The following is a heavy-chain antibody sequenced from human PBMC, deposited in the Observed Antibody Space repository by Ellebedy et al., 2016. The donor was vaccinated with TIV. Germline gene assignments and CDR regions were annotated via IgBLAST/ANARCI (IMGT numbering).Heavy chain of an antibody. CDR2: VFYTGNT. J-gene: IGHJ4*02. V-gene: IGHV4-59*12. CDR3: AKARDRSLGQ. D-gene: IGHD1-14*01. CDR1: GGSINGFF. Sequence: MPGGSLRLSCTVSGGSINGFFCSWIRQAQGRGLEWLGYVFYTGNTYYNPSLRSRVAMSVDTSKNQFSLSLTSVTAADTAVYYCAKARDRSLGQWGQGTLVTVSS.